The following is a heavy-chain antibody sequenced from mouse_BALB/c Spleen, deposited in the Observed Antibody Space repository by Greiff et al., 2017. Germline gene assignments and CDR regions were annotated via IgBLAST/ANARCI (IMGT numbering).Heavy chain of an antibody. Sequence: EVQLQQSGPSLVKPSQTLSLTCSVTGDSITSGYWNWIRKFPGNKLEYMGYISYSGSTYYNPSLKSRISITRDTSKNQYYLQLNSVTTEDTATYYCAKGFYDYASYWYFDVWGAGTTVTVSS. CDR3: AKGFYDYASYWYFDV. V-gene: IGHV3-8*02. CDR1: GDSITSGY. CDR2: ISYSGST. J-gene: IGHJ1*01. D-gene: IGHD2-4*01.